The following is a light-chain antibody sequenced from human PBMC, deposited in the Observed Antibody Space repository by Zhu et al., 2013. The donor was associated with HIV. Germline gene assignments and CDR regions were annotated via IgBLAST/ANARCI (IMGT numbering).Light chain of an antibody. V-gene: IGLV2-14*01. CDR2: EVS. CDR1: SIDVGGYNY. Sequence: QSALTQPASVSGSPGQSITISCTGTSIDVGGYNYVSWYQQTPGKAPKVMIYEVSNRPSGVSDRFSGSKSGNSASLTISGLQGEDEADYYCASYTSSATVVFGGGTKLTVL. CDR3: ASYTSSATVV. J-gene: IGLJ2*01.